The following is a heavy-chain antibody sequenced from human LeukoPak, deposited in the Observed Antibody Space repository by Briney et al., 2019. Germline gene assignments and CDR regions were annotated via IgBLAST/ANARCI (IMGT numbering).Heavy chain of an antibody. Sequence: SETLSLTCAVYGGSFSGYYWSWIRQPPGKGLEWIGEINHSGSTNYNPSLKSRVTISVDTSKNQFSLKLSSVTAADTAVYYCARTSTWGYYYYGMDVWGQGTTVTVSS. D-gene: IGHD1-26*01. V-gene: IGHV4-34*01. CDR2: INHSGST. CDR1: GGSFSGYY. J-gene: IGHJ6*02. CDR3: ARTSTWGYYYYGMDV.